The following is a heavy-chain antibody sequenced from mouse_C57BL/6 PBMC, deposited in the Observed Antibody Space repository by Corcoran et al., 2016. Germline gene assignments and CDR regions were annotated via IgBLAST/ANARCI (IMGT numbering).Heavy chain of an antibody. V-gene: IGHV1-26*01. D-gene: IGHD1-1*01. CDR1: GYTFTDYY. CDR2: INPNNGGT. CDR3: AIYYYGSSIFDY. Sequence: EVQLQQSGPELVKPGASVKISCKASGYTFTDYYMNWVKQSHGKSLEWIGDINPNNGGTSYNQKFKGKATLTVDKSSSTAYMELRSLTSEDSAVYYCAIYYYGSSIFDYWGQGTTLTVSS. J-gene: IGHJ2*01.